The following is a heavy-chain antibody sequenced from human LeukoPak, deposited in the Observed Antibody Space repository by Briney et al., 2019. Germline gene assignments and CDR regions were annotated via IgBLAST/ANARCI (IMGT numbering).Heavy chain of an antibody. CDR2: ISYDGSNK. J-gene: IGHJ4*02. CDR1: GFTSSSYW. D-gene: IGHD5-18*01. CDR3: AKDLELYSKQLCPDY. V-gene: IGHV3-30*18. Sequence: GGSLRLSCEASGFTSSSYWMHWVRPAPGKGLEWVAVISYDGSNKYYADSVKGRFTISRDNSKNTLYLQMNSLRAEDTAVYYCAKDLELYSKQLCPDYWGQGTLVTVSS.